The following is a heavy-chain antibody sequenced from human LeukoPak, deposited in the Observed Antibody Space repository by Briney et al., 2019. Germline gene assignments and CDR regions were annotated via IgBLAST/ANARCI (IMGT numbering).Heavy chain of an antibody. V-gene: IGHV1-69*05. Sequence: SVKVSCKASGGTFSSYAISWVRQAPGQGLEWMGRIIPIFGTANYAQKFQGRVTITTDESTSTAYMELSSLRSENTAVYYCARAAPSSATTAFDIWGQGTMVTVSS. D-gene: IGHD6-25*01. CDR2: IIPIFGTA. J-gene: IGHJ3*02. CDR1: GGTFSSYA. CDR3: ARAAPSSATTAFDI.